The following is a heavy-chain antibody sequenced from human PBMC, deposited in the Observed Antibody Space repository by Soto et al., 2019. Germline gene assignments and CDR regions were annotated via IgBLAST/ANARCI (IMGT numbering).Heavy chain of an antibody. D-gene: IGHD6-6*01. V-gene: IGHV3-7*05. J-gene: IGHJ6*02. Sequence: GGSLRFSCAASGFTFSSYWMSWVRQAPGKGLEWVANIKQDGSEKYYVDSVKGRFTISRDNAKNSLYLQMNSLRAEDTAVYYCARQSGLARRSVRNYYYGMDVRGQGTTVTVSS. CDR3: ARQSGLARRSVRNYYYGMDV. CDR1: GFTFSSYW. CDR2: IKQDGSEK.